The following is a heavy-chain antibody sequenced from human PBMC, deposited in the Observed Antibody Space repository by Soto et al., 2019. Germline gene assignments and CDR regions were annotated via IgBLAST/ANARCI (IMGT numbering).Heavy chain of an antibody. CDR2: ISYDGSNK. D-gene: IGHD3-3*01. V-gene: IGHV3-30-3*01. J-gene: IGHJ5*02. CDR3: ARGEGLRFLEWLLNNWFDP. CDR1: GFTFSSYA. Sequence: QVQLVESGGGVVQPGRSLRLSCAASGFTFSSYAMHWVRQAPGKGLEWVAVISYDGSNKYYADSVKGRFTISRDNSKNTLYLQMNSLRAEDTAVYYCARGEGLRFLEWLLNNWFDPWGQGTLVTVSS.